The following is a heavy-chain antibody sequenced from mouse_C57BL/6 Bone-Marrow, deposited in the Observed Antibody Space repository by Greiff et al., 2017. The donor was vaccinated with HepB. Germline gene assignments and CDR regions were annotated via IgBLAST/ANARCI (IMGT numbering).Heavy chain of an antibody. V-gene: IGHV1-82*01. D-gene: IGHD2-3*01. CDR1: GYAFSSSW. CDR2: IYPGDGDT. J-gene: IGHJ1*03. Sequence: VQLQESGPELVKPGASVKISCKASGYAFSSSWMNWVKQRPGKGLEWIGRIYPGDGDTNYNGKFKGKATLTADKSSSTAYMQLSSLTAEDSAVYFCERPSMVTTGRSYWYFDVWGTGTTVTVSS. CDR3: ERPSMVTTGRSYWYFDV.